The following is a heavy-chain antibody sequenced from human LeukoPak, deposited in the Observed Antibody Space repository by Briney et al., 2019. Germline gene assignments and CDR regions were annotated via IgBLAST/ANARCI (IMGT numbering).Heavy chain of an antibody. J-gene: IGHJ4*02. Sequence: PGGSLRLSCAASGLTFSGSAMHWVRQASGKGLEWVGRIRSKANSYATAYAASVKGRFTISRDDSKNTAYLQMNSLKTEDTAVYYCAKGSSGWYSAFDXXXQGTLVTVSS. D-gene: IGHD6-19*01. CDR2: IRSKANSYAT. V-gene: IGHV3-73*01. CDR1: GLTFSGSA. CDR3: AKGSSGWYSAFDX.